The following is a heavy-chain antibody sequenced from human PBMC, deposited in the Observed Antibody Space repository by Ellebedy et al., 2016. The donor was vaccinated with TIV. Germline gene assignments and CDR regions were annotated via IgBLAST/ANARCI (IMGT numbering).Heavy chain of an antibody. CDR3: ARPLMHYDRTDAFDI. D-gene: IGHD3-22*01. Sequence: SVKVSCXASGGTFSSYAISWVRQAPGQGLEWMGGIIPIFATANYAQKFQGRVTITADESTSTAYMELSSLRSEDTAVYYCARPLMHYDRTDAFDIWGQGTMVTVSS. CDR1: GGTFSSYA. V-gene: IGHV1-69*13. J-gene: IGHJ3*02. CDR2: IIPIFATA.